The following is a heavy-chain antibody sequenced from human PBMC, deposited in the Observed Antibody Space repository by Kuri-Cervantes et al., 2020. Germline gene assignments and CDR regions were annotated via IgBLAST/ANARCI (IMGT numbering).Heavy chain of an antibody. D-gene: IGHD6-13*01. CDR1: GFTFSRDG. CDR2: ISPDGSDK. CDR3: VKGGGGSWYGGY. J-gene: IGHJ4*02. V-gene: IGHV3-30*18. Sequence: GGSLRLSCAASGFTFSRDGMHWVRQAPGKGLEWVAVISPDGSDKYYADSLKGRFTISRDNSKNTLYLQVNSLRPEDTAVYFCVKGGGGSWYGGYWGQGTLVTVSS.